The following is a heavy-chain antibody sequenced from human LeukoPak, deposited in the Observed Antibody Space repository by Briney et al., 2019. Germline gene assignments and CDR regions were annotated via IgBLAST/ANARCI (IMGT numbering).Heavy chain of an antibody. D-gene: IGHD2-2*01. CDR2: FSGNDGYT. CDR1: GFTFSNSI. Sequence: PGGSLRLSCAGSGFTFSNSILSWVRQAPGKGLEWLSTFSGNDGYTYYADSVKGRFTIPRDNSKNTVYLQMNSLRAEDTANYYCARRSTGYYFDSWGQGTLVTVSS. V-gene: IGHV3-23*01. CDR3: ARRSTGYYFDS. J-gene: IGHJ4*02.